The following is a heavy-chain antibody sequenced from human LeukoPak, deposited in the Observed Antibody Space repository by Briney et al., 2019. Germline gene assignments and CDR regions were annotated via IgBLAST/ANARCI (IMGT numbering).Heavy chain of an antibody. CDR2: ISYGGSNK. V-gene: IGHV3-30*03. Sequence: GRSLRLSCAASGFTFSSYGMHWVRQAPGKGLEWVAVISYGGSNKYYADSVKGRFTISRDNSKNTLYLQMNSLRAEDTAVYYCARPGWFGELLGPFDYWGQGTLVTVSS. CDR1: GFTFSSYG. D-gene: IGHD3-10*01. CDR3: ARPGWFGELLGPFDY. J-gene: IGHJ4*02.